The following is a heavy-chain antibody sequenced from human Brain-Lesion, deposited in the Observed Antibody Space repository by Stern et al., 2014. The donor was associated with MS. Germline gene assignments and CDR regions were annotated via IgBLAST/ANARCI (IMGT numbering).Heavy chain of an antibody. CDR1: GGSISSSNW. V-gene: IGHV4-4*02. CDR3: ARFPASRPHVFDS. J-gene: IGHJ4*02. D-gene: IGHD6-13*01. CDR2: SDHSGST. Sequence: QVQLQESGPGLVKPSGTLSLTCAVSGGSISSSNWWSWVRQSPGKGLEWIGESDHSGSTIYNPSLKGRVTVSVDKSKNRFSLNLRSVPAADTAVYFCARFPASRPHVFDSWGQGTLVTVSS.